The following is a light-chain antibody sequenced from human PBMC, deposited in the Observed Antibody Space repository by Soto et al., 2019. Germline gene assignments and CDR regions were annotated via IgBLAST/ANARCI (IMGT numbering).Light chain of an antibody. CDR1: QSVTSSC. CDR2: TTS. J-gene: IGKJ3*01. Sequence: EIVLTQSPGTLSLSPGERATLSCTASQSVTSSCLAWYQRKPGQAPRLLIHTTSIRATDIPARFSGSGSGTHFTLTISRLEQEDFAVYYCQQCGGSPLFSFGPGTRVEI. CDR3: QQCGGSPLFS. V-gene: IGKV3-20*01.